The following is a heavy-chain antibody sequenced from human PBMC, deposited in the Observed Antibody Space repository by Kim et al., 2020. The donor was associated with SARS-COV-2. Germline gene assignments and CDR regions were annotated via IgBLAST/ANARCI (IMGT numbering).Heavy chain of an antibody. D-gene: IGHD1-7*01. CDR3: ARAGGITGTTQRGYYYGMDV. CDR2: IYPGDSDT. CDR1: GYSFTSYW. V-gene: IGHV5-51*01. Sequence: GESLKISCKGSGYSFTSYWIGWVRQMPGKGLEWMGIIYPGDSDTRYSPSFQGQVTISADKSISTAYLPWSSLKASDTAMYYCARAGGITGTTQRGYYYGMDVWGQGTPVTVSS. J-gene: IGHJ6*02.